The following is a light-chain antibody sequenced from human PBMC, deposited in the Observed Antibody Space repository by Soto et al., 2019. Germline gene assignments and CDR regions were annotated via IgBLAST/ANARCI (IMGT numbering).Light chain of an antibody. CDR1: HDVSSW. CDR3: QQDGSFTT. Sequence: DIQMTQSPSSVSASVGDRVTITCRASHDVSSWVAWYQQKAGAAPKLLIYGASTLQSGVPSRFSGSRSGTDFTLTISNLEPEDFATYYCQQDGSFTTFGQGTRLEIK. CDR2: GAS. J-gene: IGKJ5*01. V-gene: IGKV1-12*01.